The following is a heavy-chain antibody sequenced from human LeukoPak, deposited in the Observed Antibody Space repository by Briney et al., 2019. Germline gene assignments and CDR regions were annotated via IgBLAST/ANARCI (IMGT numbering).Heavy chain of an antibody. V-gene: IGHV4-59*12. CDR3: ARASRLGELSLGY. CDR2: IYSSGST. J-gene: IGHJ4*02. CDR1: GGSISNYY. D-gene: IGHD3-16*02. Sequence: SETLSLTCTVSGGSISNYYWSWIRQPPGKGLEWIGHIYSSGSTTYSPSLKSRVTISVGTSKNQFSLQLSSVTAADTAVYYCARASRLGELSLGYWGQGTLVTVSS.